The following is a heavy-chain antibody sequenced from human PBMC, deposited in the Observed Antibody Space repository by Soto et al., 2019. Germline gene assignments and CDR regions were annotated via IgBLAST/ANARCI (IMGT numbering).Heavy chain of an antibody. Sequence: SETLSLTCTVSGGSISSGGYYWSWIRQHPGRGLEWIGYIYYSGSTYYNPSLKSRVTISVDTSKNQFSLKLSSVTAADTAVYYCARSGYSYGPNPLLYWGQGTLVTV. V-gene: IGHV4-31*03. CDR1: GGSISSGGYY. CDR3: ARSGYSYGPNPLLY. D-gene: IGHD5-18*01. CDR2: IYYSGST. J-gene: IGHJ4*02.